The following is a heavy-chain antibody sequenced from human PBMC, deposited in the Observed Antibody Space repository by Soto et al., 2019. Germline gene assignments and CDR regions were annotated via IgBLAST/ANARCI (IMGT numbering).Heavy chain of an antibody. J-gene: IGHJ4*02. Sequence: QVQLQESGPGLVKPSETLSLTCTVSGGSISSYYWSWIRQPPGKGLEWIGYIYYSGSTNYNPSLKSRVTISVDTSKNQFSLKLSSVTAADTAVYYCAREGPNRYFDYWGRGTLVTVSS. V-gene: IGHV4-59*01. CDR1: GGSISSYY. CDR2: IYYSGST. CDR3: AREGPNRYFDY.